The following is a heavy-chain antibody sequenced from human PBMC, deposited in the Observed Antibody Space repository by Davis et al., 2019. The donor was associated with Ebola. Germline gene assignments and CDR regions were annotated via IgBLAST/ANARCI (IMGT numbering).Heavy chain of an antibody. CDR1: GFTFDDYG. V-gene: IGHV3-20*01. CDR2: INWNGGST. CDR3: ARVEGGGLWPIGDGLAFDI. D-gene: IGHD2-21*01. Sequence: GESLKISCAASGFTFDDYGMSWVRQAPGKGLEWVSGINWNGGSTGYADSVKGRFTISRDNAKNSLYLQMNSLRAEDTALYHCARVEGGGLWPIGDGLAFDIWGQGTMVTVSS. J-gene: IGHJ3*02.